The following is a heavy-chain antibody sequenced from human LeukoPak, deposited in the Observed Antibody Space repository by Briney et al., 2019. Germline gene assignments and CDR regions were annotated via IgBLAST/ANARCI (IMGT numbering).Heavy chain of an antibody. D-gene: IGHD2-2*03. CDR1: GGTFSSYA. CDR3: ARGDMDIVVVPAARGDYYYYMDV. CDR2: IIPIFGTA. J-gene: IGHJ6*03. V-gene: IGHV1-69*13. Sequence: ASVKVSCKASGGTFSSYAISWVRQAPGQGLEWMGGIIPIFGTANYAQKFQGRVTITADESTSTAYMELSSLRSEDTAVYYCARGDMDIVVVPAARGDYYYYMDVWGKGTTVTVSS.